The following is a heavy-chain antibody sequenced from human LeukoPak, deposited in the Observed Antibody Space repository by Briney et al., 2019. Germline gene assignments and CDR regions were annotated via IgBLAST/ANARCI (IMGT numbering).Heavy chain of an antibody. J-gene: IGHJ6*03. Sequence: GGSLRLSCAASGFTVSSNYMSWVRQAPGKGLEWVSVIYAGGSTYYAGSVKGRFTISRDNSKNTLYLQKNSLRTEDTAVYYCARVRFYYYYMDVWGKGTTVTVSS. CDR3: ARVRFYYYYMDV. CDR1: GFTVSSNY. V-gene: IGHV3-66*02. CDR2: IYAGGST.